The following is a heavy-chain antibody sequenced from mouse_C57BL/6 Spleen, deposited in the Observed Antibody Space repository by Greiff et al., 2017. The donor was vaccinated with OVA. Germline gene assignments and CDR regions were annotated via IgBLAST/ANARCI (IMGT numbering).Heavy chain of an antibody. CDR1: GFSLTSYG. CDR3: AKHVPEGAVDD. V-gene: IGHV2-9*01. Sequence: VKLVESGPGLVAPSQSLSITCTVSGFSLTSYGVDWVRQPPGKGLEWLGVIWGGGSTNYYSALMSRLGISKDNSKSQVLLNMNSLQTDDTAMYCGAKHVPEGAVDDWGQGTSVTVSS. CDR2: IWGGGST. J-gene: IGHJ4*01.